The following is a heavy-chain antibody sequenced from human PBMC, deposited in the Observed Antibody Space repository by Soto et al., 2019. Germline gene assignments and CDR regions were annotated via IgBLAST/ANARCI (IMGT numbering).Heavy chain of an antibody. D-gene: IGHD2-2*02. Sequence: QVQLQESGPGLVKPSGTLSLTCAVSSGSISSSNWWSWVRQPPGKGLEWIGEIYHSGSTNYNPSLKSRVTISVDKSKNQFSLKLSSVTAADTAVYYCARGGGGYCSSTSCYRGHDYYYYYMDVWGKGTTVTVSS. CDR3: ARGGGGYCSSTSCYRGHDYYYYYMDV. CDR2: IYHSGST. J-gene: IGHJ6*03. V-gene: IGHV4-4*02. CDR1: SGSISSSNW.